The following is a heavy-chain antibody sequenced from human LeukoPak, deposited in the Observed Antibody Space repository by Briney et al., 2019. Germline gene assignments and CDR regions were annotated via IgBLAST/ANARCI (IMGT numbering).Heavy chain of an antibody. CDR3: VRERIYYSDLAYKERENFDP. D-gene: IGHD1-26*01. V-gene: IGHV3-74*01. Sequence: GGSLTLSCAASGFTFSLHWKHWVRQGPGKGLVWVSRLNEDGSSADYADSVKGRFTMSRDNAKGKVFLEVRSLTGEDTAIYFCVRERIYYSDLAYKERENFDPWGRGRLVAVSS. CDR2: LNEDGSSA. CDR1: GFTFSLHW. J-gene: IGHJ5*02.